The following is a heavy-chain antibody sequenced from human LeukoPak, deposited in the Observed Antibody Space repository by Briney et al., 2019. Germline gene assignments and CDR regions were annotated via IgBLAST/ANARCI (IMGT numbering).Heavy chain of an antibody. Sequence: GGSLRLSCAASGFTFSSFGMHWVRQAPGKGLEWVAFIRNDGNNKYSADSVKGRFTISRDNAKNSLYLQMNSLRAEDTAVYYCAELGITMIGGVWGKGTTVTISS. CDR2: IRNDGNNK. CDR1: GFTFSSFG. J-gene: IGHJ6*04. CDR3: AELGITMIGGV. V-gene: IGHV3-30*02. D-gene: IGHD3-10*02.